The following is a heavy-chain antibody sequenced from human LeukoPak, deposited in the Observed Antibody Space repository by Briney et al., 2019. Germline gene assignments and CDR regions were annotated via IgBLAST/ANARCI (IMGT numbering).Heavy chain of an antibody. D-gene: IGHD2-2*01. CDR3: VRHLSDITSCPNY. J-gene: IGHJ4*02. CDR2: IYPGDSRT. CDR1: GYTFATYW. V-gene: IGHV5-51*01. Sequence: KIGESLKISCKGSGYTFATYWIGWVRQMPGKGLEWMGIIYPGDSRTTYSPSFQGQVTTSADKSISPAYLQWSSLKASDTAIYYCVRHLSDITSCPNYWGPGTLITVAS.